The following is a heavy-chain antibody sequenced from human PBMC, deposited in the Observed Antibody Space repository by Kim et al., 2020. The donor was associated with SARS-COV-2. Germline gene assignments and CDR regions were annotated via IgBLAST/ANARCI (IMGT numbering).Heavy chain of an antibody. J-gene: IGHJ4*02. CDR3: AKEMAWSGPPALGY. CDR1: GFTFDDYA. Sequence: GGSLRLSCAASGFTFDDYAMHWVRQAPGKGLEWVSGISWNSGSIGYADSVKGRFTISRDNAKNSLYLQMNSLRAEDTALYYCAKEMAWSGPPALGYWGQG. D-gene: IGHD3-3*01. V-gene: IGHV3-9*01. CDR2: ISWNSGSI.